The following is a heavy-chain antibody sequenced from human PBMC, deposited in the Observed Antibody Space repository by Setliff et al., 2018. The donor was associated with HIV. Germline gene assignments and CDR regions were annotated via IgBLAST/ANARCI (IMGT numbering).Heavy chain of an antibody. J-gene: IGHJ4*02. CDR2: IWYDGSNK. CDR3: ARDPAMSGWALAD. D-gene: IGHD6-19*01. CDR1: GFTFKTDA. Sequence: PGESLKISCAASGFTFKTDAMHWVRQAPGKGLEWVAFIWYDGSNKEYGDSVKGRFTISRDNSKNMVYLEMNNLRGEGSAVYYCARDPAMSGWALADWGQGTQVTVSS. V-gene: IGHV3-33*01.